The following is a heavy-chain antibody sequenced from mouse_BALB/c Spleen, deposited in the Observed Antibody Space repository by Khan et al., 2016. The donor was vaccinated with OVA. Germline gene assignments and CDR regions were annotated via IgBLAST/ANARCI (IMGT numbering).Heavy chain of an antibody. CDR2: ISSGDST. CDR1: GFTFSNYA. CDR3: ARDYWFAY. Sequence: VQLKESGGGLVKPGGSLKLSCAASGFTFSNYAMSWVRQSPEKRLEWVASISSGDSTYYPDSVKGRLTISSDKARNILYLQMSSLRSEDTAMYYCARDYWFAYWGQGTLVTVSA. J-gene: IGHJ3*01. V-gene: IGHV5-6-5*01.